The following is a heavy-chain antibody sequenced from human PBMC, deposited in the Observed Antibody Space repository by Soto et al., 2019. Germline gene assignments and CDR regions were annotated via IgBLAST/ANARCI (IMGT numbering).Heavy chain of an antibody. V-gene: IGHV4-34*01. J-gene: IGHJ4*02. CDR1: GGSFSGYY. CDR3: ARGREDIVVVVAATKYYFDY. Sequence: TSETLSLSCAVYGGSFSGYYWSWIRQPPGKGLEWIGEINHSGSTNYNPSLKSRVTISVDTSKNQFSLKLSSVTAADTAVYYCARGREDIVVVVAATKYYFDYWGQGTLVTVSS. D-gene: IGHD2-15*01. CDR2: INHSGST.